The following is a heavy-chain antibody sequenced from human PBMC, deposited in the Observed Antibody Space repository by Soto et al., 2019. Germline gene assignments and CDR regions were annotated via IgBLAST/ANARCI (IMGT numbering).Heavy chain of an antibody. J-gene: IGHJ4*02. V-gene: IGHV3-23*01. CDR2: ISGSGGST. Sequence: GSLRLSCAASGFTFSSYAMSWVRQAPGKGLEWVSAISGSGGSTYYADSVKGRFTISRDNSKNTLYLQMNSLRAEDTAVYYCAKDRTPAGLYDFWSGYYNFDYWGQGTLVTVSS. CDR1: GFTFSSYA. CDR3: AKDRTPAGLYDFWSGYYNFDY. D-gene: IGHD3-3*01.